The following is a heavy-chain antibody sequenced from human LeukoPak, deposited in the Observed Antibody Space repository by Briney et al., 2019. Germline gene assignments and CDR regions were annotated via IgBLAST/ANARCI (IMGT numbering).Heavy chain of an antibody. CDR2: IYHSGST. V-gene: IGHV4-38-2*01. J-gene: IGHJ4*02. CDR3: ASMSKGFLGTYYDFWSGYYSVSYFDY. CDR1: GYSISSGYY. D-gene: IGHD3-3*01. Sequence: SETLSLTCAVSGYSISSGYYWGWIRQPPGKGLEWIGSIYHSGSTYYNPSLKSRVTISVDTSKNQFSLKLSSVTAADTAVYYCASMSKGFLGTYYDFWSGYYSVSYFDYWGQGTLVTVSS.